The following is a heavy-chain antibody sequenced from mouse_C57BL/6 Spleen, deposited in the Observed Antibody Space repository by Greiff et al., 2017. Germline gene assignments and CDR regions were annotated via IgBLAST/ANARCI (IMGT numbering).Heavy chain of an antibody. V-gene: IGHV1-59*01. J-gene: IGHJ4*01. CDR2: IDPSDSYT. D-gene: IGHD4-1*01. CDR3: ARPLGRCGCYAMDY. Sequence: QVQLQQPGAELVRPGTSVKLSCKASGYTFTSYWMHWVKQRPGQGLEWIGVIDPSDSYTNYNQKFKGKATLTVDTYSSTAYLQLSSLTSEDLAVEYCARPLGRCGCYAMDYWGQGTSVTVSS. CDR1: GYTFTSYW.